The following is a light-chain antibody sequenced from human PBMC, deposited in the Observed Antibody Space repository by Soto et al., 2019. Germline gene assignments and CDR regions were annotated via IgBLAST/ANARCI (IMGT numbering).Light chain of an antibody. CDR2: DAS. CDR3: QQYGSSPYT. V-gene: IGKV3-20*01. CDR1: QSVSSSY. Sequence: EIVLTQSPGTLSLSPGERATLSCRASQSVSSSYLAWYQQKPGQAPRLLIYDASSRATGIPDRFSGSGSGTDFPLTISRLEPEDVAVYFCQQYGSSPYTFGQGTKLEIK. J-gene: IGKJ2*01.